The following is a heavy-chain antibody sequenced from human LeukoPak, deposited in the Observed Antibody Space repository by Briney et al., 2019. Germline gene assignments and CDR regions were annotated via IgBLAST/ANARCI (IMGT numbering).Heavy chain of an antibody. D-gene: IGHD6-13*01. CDR3: ARALAAAGDDAFDI. CDR1: GFTFSSYS. CDR2: ISSSSYI. Sequence: GGSLRLSCAASGFTFSSYSMNWVRQAPGKGLEWVSSISSSSYIYYADSVKGRFTISRDNAKNSLYLQMNSLRAEDTAVYYCARALAAAGDDAFDIWGQGTMVTVSS. J-gene: IGHJ3*02. V-gene: IGHV3-21*01.